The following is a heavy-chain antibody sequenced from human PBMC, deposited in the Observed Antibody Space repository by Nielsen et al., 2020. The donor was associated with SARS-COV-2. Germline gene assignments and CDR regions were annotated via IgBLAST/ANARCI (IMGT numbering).Heavy chain of an antibody. CDR2: IYPGDSET. D-gene: IGHD3-16*01. CDR3: ARRHMIPFGAGTYHFDF. CDR1: GYSFSSYW. Sequence: GGSLRLSCEASGYSFSSYWIAWVRQRPGKGLEWMGIIYPGDSETKYSPSFQGQVTMSVDKSLRTAYLQWRTLKASDTAMYYCARRHMIPFGAGTYHFDFWGQGTLVTVSS. V-gene: IGHV5-51*01. J-gene: IGHJ4*02.